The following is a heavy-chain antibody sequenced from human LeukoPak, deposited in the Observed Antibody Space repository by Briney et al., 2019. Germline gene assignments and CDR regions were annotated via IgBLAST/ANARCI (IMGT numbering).Heavy chain of an antibody. V-gene: IGHV3-21*01. D-gene: IGHD6-19*01. J-gene: IGHJ4*02. Sequence: PGGSLRLSCAASGFTFSSYSMNWVRQAPGKGLEWVSSISSSSYIYYADSVKGRFTISRDNAKNSLYLQMNSLRAEDTAVYYCARDVEAVAGTKIYYFDYWGQGTLVTVSS. CDR3: ARDVEAVAGTKIYYFDY. CDR2: ISSSSYI. CDR1: GFTFSSYS.